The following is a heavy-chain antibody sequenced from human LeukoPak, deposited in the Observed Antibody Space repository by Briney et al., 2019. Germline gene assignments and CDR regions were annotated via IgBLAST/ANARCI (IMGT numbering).Heavy chain of an antibody. J-gene: IGHJ4*02. CDR2: ISSSSSYI. CDR1: GFTFRSYS. CDR3: ARGYSSGWPPDY. V-gene: IGHV3-21*01. D-gene: IGHD6-19*01. Sequence: GGPLRLSCAPSGFTFRSYSMNWVPQAPGKGLEWVSSISSSSSYIYYADSVKGRFTIYRDNAKNSLYLQMNSLRAEDTAVYYCARGYSSGWPPDYWGQGTLVTVSS.